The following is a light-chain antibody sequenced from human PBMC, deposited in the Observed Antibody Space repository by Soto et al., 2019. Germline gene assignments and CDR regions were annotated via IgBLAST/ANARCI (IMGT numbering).Light chain of an antibody. V-gene: IGLV2-8*01. Sequence: QSALTQPPSASGSPGQSGTISCTGTSGDVGGHNFVSWYQFHPGKAPKLIIYEVSKRPSGVPNRFSGSKSDNTASLTVSGLQAEDEADYFCSSYAGTNKVFGGGTKLTVL. CDR2: EVS. CDR1: SGDVGGHNF. CDR3: SSYAGTNKV. J-gene: IGLJ3*02.